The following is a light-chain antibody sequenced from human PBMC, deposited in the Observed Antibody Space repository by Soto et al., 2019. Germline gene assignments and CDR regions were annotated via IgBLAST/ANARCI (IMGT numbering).Light chain of an antibody. CDR1: SSDVGGYNY. CDR3: SSYTSNDTYV. V-gene: IGLV2-14*01. CDR2: DVS. Sequence: VLTQPASVSGSPGQSIAISCTGTSSDVGGYNYVSWYQQHPGKAPKLMIHDVSNRPSGVSNRFSGSKSGNTASLTTSGLQTDDEADYYCSSYTSNDTYVFGTGTKVTV. J-gene: IGLJ1*01.